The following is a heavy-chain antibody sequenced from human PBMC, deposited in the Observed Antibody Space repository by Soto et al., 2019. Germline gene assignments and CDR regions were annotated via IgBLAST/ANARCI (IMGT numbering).Heavy chain of an antibody. CDR2: IIPILGIA. Sequence: QVQLVQSGVEVKKPGSSVKVSCKASRGTFSSYTISWVRQAPGQGLEWMGRIIPILGIANYAQKCQRRVTITANKSTRTAYMELSSLRSEDTGVYYGARTAGHDCGDYGGGYWGQGPLVTVSS. D-gene: IGHD4-17*01. J-gene: IGHJ4*02. CDR3: ARTAGHDCGDYGGGY. CDR1: RGTFSSYT. V-gene: IGHV1-69*02.